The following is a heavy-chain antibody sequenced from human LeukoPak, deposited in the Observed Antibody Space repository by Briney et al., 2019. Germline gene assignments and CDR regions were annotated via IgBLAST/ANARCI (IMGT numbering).Heavy chain of an antibody. CDR2: IYHSGHT. CDR3: ARDASRTYFDL. D-gene: IGHD1-1*01. V-gene: IGHV4-38-2*02. CDR1: GYSISSGYY. Sequence: SETLSLTCTVSGYSISSGYYWGWIRQPPGKGLEWIGSIYHSGHTYYNPSLKSRVTISVDTSKNHFSLNLGSVTAADTAVYYCARDASRTYFDLWGRGTLVTVSS. J-gene: IGHJ2*01.